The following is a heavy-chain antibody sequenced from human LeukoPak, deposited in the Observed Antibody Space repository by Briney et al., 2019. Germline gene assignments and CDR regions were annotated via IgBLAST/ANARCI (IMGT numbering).Heavy chain of an antibody. D-gene: IGHD1-26*01. J-gene: IGHJ3*02. CDR2: IYYSGNT. CDR3: ARLGGASDI. V-gene: IGHV4-39*01. CDR1: GGSISSSSYY. Sequence: SETLSLTCTVSGGSISSSSYYWGWIRQPPGKGLEWIGSIYYSGNTYYNPSLKSRVTISVDTSKNQFSLRLSSVTAADTAVYYCARLGGASDIWGQATMVTVSS.